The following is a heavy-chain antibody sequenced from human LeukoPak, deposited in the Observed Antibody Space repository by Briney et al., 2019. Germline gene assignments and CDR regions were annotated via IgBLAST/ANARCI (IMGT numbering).Heavy chain of an antibody. CDR3: ARGGSYGDY. D-gene: IGHD3-16*01. Sequence: GGSLRLSRAASGFTFSNYWMHWVRHVPEKGLVWVSRVNPDGSSITYANSVKGRFASSRDNAKNTLYLQMNRLRVEDTAVYYCARGGSYGDYWGQGVLVTVSS. CDR1: GFTFSNYW. V-gene: IGHV3-74*01. J-gene: IGHJ4*02. CDR2: VNPDGSSI.